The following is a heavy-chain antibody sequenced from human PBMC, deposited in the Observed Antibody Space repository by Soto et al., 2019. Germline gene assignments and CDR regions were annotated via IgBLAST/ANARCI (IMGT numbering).Heavy chain of an antibody. J-gene: IGHJ5*02. V-gene: IGHV3-66*01. CDR2: IYSGGST. CDR1: GFTVSSNY. CDR3: AREGRP. Sequence: EVQLVESGGGLVQPGGSLRLSCAASGFTVSSNYMSWVRQAPGKGREWVSVIYSGGSTYFADSVKDRFSISRDNSKNTLHLQMNSLRAEDTAVYYCAREGRPWGQGTLVTVSS. D-gene: IGHD2-15*01.